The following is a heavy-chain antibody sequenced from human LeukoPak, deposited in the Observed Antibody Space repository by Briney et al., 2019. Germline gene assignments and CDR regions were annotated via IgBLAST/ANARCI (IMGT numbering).Heavy chain of an antibody. J-gene: IGHJ4*02. V-gene: IGHV3-30*02. CDR3: ATPRGITIFRVVTPLGY. CDR2: IRYDGSNK. D-gene: IGHD3-3*01. Sequence: PGGSLRLSCAASGFTFSSYGMHWVRQAPGKGLEWVAFIRYDGSNKYYADSVKGRFTISRDNSKNTLYLHMNSLRAEDTAVYYCATPRGITIFRVVTPLGYWGQGTLVTVSS. CDR1: GFTFSSYG.